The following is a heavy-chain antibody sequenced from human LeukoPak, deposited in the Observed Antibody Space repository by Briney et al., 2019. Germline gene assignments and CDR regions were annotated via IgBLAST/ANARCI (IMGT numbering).Heavy chain of an antibody. CDR2: TYYRSKWYN. J-gene: IGHJ4*02. D-gene: IGHD2-2*02. Sequence: SQTLSLTCAISGDSVSSNSAAWNWIRQSPSRGLEWLGRTYYRSKWYNDYAVSVKSRITITPDPSKNQFSLQLNSVTPEDTAVYYCARGYYCSSSSCYMSFDYWGQGTLVTVSS. CDR3: ARGYYCSSSSCYMSFDY. V-gene: IGHV6-1*01. CDR1: GDSVSSNSAA.